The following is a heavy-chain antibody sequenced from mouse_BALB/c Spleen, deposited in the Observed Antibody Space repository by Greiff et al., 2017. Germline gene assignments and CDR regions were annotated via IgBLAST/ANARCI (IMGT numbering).Heavy chain of an antibody. D-gene: IGHD2-4*01. CDR2: ISSGGSYT. CDR1: GFTFSSYG. V-gene: IGHV5-6*01. CDR3: ARGDYDEGDY. J-gene: IGHJ2*01. Sequence: EVMLVESGGDLVKPGGSLKLSCAASGFTFSSYGMSWVRQTPDKRLEWVATISSGGSYTYYPDSVKGRFTISRDNAKNTLYLQMSSLKSEDTAMYYCARGDYDEGDYWGQGTTLTVSS.